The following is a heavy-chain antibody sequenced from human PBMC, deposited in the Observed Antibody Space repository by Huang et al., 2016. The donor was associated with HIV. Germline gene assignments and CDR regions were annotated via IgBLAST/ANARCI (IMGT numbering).Heavy chain of an antibody. V-gene: IGHV5-51*01. Sequence: VQLVQSGAEVKTPGESLKISCKGSGYSFSSYWIAWVRQMPGKGLEWSGIIFPDDSDTTYRPSVEGQVTISADKSIGTAYLQWSSLKASDTAMYYCARRFSSSSGYFDYWGQGSLVTVSS. CDR3: ARRFSSSSGYFDY. CDR2: IFPDDSDT. J-gene: IGHJ4*02. CDR1: GYSFSSYW. D-gene: IGHD6-6*01.